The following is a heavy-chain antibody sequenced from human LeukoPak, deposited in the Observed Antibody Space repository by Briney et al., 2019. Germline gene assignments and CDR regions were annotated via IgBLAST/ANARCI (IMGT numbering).Heavy chain of an antibody. J-gene: IGHJ1*01. CDR3: ATIVVVTARNAEYFQH. CDR1: GGTFSSYA. Sequence: ASVKVSCKASGGTFSSYAISWVRRAPGQGLEWMGRIIPILGIANYAQKFQGRVTITADKSTSTAYMELSSLRSEDTAVYYCATIVVVTARNAEYFQHWGQGTLVTVSS. CDR2: IIPILGIA. V-gene: IGHV1-69*04. D-gene: IGHD2-21*02.